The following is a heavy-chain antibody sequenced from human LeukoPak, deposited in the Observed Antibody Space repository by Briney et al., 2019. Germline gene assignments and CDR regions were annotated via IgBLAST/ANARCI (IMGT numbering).Heavy chain of an antibody. V-gene: IGHV4-59*08. CDR1: GGSISSYY. D-gene: IGHD3-3*01. Sequence: SETLSLTCTVSGGSISSYYWSWVRQPPGKGLEWIGYIYYSGNTNYNPSLKSRLTMSADRSRNQFSLNLNSVTAADTAVYYCARINWNYFDYRGQGILVTVAS. CDR2: IYYSGNT. CDR3: ARINWNYFDY. J-gene: IGHJ4*02.